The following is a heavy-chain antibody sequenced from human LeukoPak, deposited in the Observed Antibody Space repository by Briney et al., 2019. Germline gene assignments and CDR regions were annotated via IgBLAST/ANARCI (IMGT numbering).Heavy chain of an antibody. CDR3: AKDRVVRGVRGAFDI. J-gene: IGHJ3*02. D-gene: IGHD3-10*01. CDR1: GFTFSSYA. V-gene: IGHV3-23*01. CDR2: ISGSGGST. Sequence: GGSLRLSCAASGFTFSSYAMSWVRQAPGKGLEWVSAISGSGGSTYYADSVKGRFTISRDNSKNTLYLQMNSLRAEDTALYYCAKDRVVRGVRGAFDIWGQGTMVTVSS.